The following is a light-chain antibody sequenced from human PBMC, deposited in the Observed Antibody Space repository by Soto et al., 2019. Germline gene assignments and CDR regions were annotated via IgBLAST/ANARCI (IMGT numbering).Light chain of an antibody. Sequence: QSALTQPRSVSGSPGQSVTISCTGSSSDVGGYNYVSWHQQHPGKAPKLIIYELSQRPSGVPARFSGSKSGNTASLTISGLQADDEADYYCCSYAGNSYVFGTGTKLTDL. CDR3: CSYAGNSYV. J-gene: IGLJ1*01. CDR2: ELS. CDR1: SSDVGGYNY. V-gene: IGLV2-11*01.